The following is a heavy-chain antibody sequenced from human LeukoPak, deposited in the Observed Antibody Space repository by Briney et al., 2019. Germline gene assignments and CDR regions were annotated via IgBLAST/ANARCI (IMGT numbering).Heavy chain of an antibody. CDR1: GGALSPYT. CDR3: ARDGFWAAAGNSCWFDP. Sequence: ASVKVSCKTSGGALSPYTISWVRQAPGQGLEWMGRIIPILGIANYAQKFQGRVTITADKSTSTAYMELSSLRSEDTAVYYCARDGFWAAAGNSCWFDPWGQGTLVTVSS. D-gene: IGHD6-13*01. J-gene: IGHJ5*02. V-gene: IGHV1-69*04. CDR2: IIPILGIA.